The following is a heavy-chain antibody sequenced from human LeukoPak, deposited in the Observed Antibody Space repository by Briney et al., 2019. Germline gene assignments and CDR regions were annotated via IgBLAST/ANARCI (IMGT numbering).Heavy chain of an antibody. V-gene: IGHV3-23*01. D-gene: IGHD6-19*01. CDR2: ISGSGGST. CDR1: GFTFISYA. Sequence: GSLLLSCAASGFTFISYAMSWVRQAPGRGLEWVSAISGSGGSTYSADSVKGRFTISRDNSKNTLYLQMNSMRAEDMALYYCAKGGIAVLDAFDIWGQGTMVTVSS. J-gene: IGHJ3*02. CDR3: AKGGIAVLDAFDI.